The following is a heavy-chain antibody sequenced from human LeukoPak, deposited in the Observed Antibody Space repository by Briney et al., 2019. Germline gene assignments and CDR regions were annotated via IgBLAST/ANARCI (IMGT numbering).Heavy chain of an antibody. CDR3: ARSYYDFWSGFDP. CDR1: GGSISRYY. D-gene: IGHD3-3*01. CDR2: IQYSGST. Sequence: PSETLSLTCTVSGGSISRYYWSWIRQSPGRGLEWIASIQYSGSTNYNPSLKSRVTISVDTSKNQFSLKLSSVTAADTAVYYCARSYYDFWSGFDPWGQGTLVTVSS. J-gene: IGHJ5*02. V-gene: IGHV4-59*01.